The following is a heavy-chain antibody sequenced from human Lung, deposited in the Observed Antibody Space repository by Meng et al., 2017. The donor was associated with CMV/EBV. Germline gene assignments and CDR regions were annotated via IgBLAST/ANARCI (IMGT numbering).Heavy chain of an antibody. Sequence: GESLKISCAASGFTFSNYGMNWVRQAPGKGLERLSSISSSSSFKDYADSVKGRFTISRDNAKNSLYLQMNSLRGDDTAVYYCARGIRRRDELWNWRRSRNNVFYIDSWGHGXLVTVSS. D-gene: IGHD1/OR15-1a*01. CDR2: ISSSSSFK. J-gene: IGHJ4*01. CDR3: ARGIRRRDELWNWRRSRNNVFYIDS. V-gene: IGHV3-21*01. CDR1: GFTFSNYG.